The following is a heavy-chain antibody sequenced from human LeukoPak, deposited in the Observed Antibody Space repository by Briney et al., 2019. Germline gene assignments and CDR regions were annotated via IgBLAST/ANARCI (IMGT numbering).Heavy chain of an antibody. J-gene: IGHJ4*02. D-gene: IGHD4-11*01. CDR2: IKSKTDGGTT. CDR3: TTDLPRKWTQTTPSYFDY. CDR1: GFTFSNAW. V-gene: IGHV3-15*01. Sequence: GGSLRLSCAASGFTFSNAWMSWVRQAPGKGLEWVGRIKSKTDGGTTDYAAPVKGRFTISRDDSKNTLYLQMNSLKTEDTAVYYCTTDLPRKWTQTTPSYFDYWGQGTLVTVSS.